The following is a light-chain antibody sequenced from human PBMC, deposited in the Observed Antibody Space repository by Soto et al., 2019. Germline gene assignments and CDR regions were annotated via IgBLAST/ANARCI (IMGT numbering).Light chain of an antibody. V-gene: IGKV1-39*01. CDR1: QSINKY. Sequence: DIQMTQSPSSLSASVGDRVTITCRASQSINKYLNWYQQKPGKAPKLLIYAASNLQGGVTSRFSGSGSGTDFTLTINSLQPEDFATYYCQQAYSTPWTFGQGTKVEIK. J-gene: IGKJ1*01. CDR2: AAS. CDR3: QQAYSTPWT.